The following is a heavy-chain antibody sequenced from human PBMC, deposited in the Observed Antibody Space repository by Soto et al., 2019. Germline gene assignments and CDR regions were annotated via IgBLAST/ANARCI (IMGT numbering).Heavy chain of an antibody. CDR2: ISYDGSNK. V-gene: IGHV3-30*18. J-gene: IGHJ6*02. D-gene: IGHD2-15*01. CDR1: GFTFSSYG. Sequence: QVQLVESGGGVVQPGRSLRLSCAASGFTFSSYGMHWVRQAPGKGLEWVAVISYDGSNKYYADSVKGRFTISRDNSKNTLYLQMNSLRAEDTAVYYCAKVGPSGDYYYGMDVWGQGTTVTVSS. CDR3: AKVGPSGDYYYGMDV.